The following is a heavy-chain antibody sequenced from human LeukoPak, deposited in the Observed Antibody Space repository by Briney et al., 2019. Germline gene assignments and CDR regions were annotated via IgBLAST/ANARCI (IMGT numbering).Heavy chain of an antibody. V-gene: IGHV4-4*07. CDR3: ARGSDTIFGVVTPFDY. CDR1: GGSISSYY. CDR2: IYTSGST. J-gene: IGHJ4*02. Sequence: PSETLSLTCTVSGGSISSYYWNWIRQPAGQGLEWIGRIYTSGSTNYNPSLNSRVTMSVDTSKNQFSLKLSSVNAADTAVYYCARGSDTIFGVVTPFDYWGQGTQATVSS. D-gene: IGHD3-3*01.